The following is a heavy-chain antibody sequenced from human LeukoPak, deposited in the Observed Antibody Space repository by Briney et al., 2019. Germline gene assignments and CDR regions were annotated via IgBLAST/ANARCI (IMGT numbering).Heavy chain of an antibody. V-gene: IGHV4-59*11. D-gene: IGHD3-9*01. CDR2: VYYTGST. CDR3: AKHLSNAFYDMIWFDP. J-gene: IGHJ5*02. CDR1: GGSIGTHY. Sequence: SETLSLTCTVSGGSIGTHYWSWIRQPPGKGLELIGYVYYTGSTKYNPSLKRRVSISVDTSKNQFSLKLSSVTAVDTAVYYCAKHLSNAFYDMIWFDPWGQGTLVTVFS.